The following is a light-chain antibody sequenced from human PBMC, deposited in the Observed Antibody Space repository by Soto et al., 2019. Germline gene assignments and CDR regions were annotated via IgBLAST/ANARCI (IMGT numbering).Light chain of an antibody. CDR1: QSVSSN. V-gene: IGKV3-15*01. CDR3: QQYNDWPPIT. CDR2: DAS. J-gene: IGKJ5*01. Sequence: TTLSVSPGERATLSCKASQSVSSNLAWYQQKPGQAPRLLIYDASTRATVIPARFSGSGSGTEFTLTISSLQSEDFAVYYCQQYNDWPPITFGQGTRLEN.